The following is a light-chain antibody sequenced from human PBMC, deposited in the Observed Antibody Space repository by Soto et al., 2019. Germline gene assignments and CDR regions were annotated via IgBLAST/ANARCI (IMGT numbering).Light chain of an antibody. J-gene: IGKJ2*01. Sequence: DIQMTQSPSSLSAAVGDRVTVTCRASQGISTYLNWYQQNPGKAPKLLIYAASSLQSGVPSRFSGSGSGTDFTLTISSLQPEDFATYYCQKSSDIPYTFGQGTKLEIK. CDR3: QKSSDIPYT. V-gene: IGKV1-39*01. CDR1: QGISTY. CDR2: AAS.